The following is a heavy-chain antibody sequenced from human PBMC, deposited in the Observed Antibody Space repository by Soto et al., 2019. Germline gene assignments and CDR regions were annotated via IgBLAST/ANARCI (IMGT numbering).Heavy chain of an antibody. CDR2: IHSSGST. J-gene: IGHJ5*02. Sequence: SETLSLTCTVSGASMNMYHWSLIRQPAGKGLEWIGHIHSSGSTNYNPSLKSRVTMSVDTSKNQFSMRLMSLTAADTAVYYCARDQGVAAAGITWFDPWGQGSTVTVSS. CDR3: ARDQGVAAAGITWFDP. CDR1: GASMNMYH. V-gene: IGHV4-4*07. D-gene: IGHD6-13*01.